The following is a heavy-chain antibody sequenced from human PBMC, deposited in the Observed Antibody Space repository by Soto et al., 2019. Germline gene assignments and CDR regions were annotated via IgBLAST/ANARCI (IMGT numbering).Heavy chain of an antibody. D-gene: IGHD3-16*02. V-gene: IGHV4-30-4*01. J-gene: IGHJ3*01. CDR3: AREVITPVHHGADDAFDL. Sequence: QVQLQEAGPGLVKPSQTLSLTCIVSGGSISSGNHFWSWIRQPPGKGLEWIGYIFYSGTAHYNSSLKGRVTISIDTSRNQFSLNLSSVTAADTAMYYWAREVITPVHHGADDAFDLWGQGTMVPVSS. CDR1: GGSISSGNHF. CDR2: IFYSGTA.